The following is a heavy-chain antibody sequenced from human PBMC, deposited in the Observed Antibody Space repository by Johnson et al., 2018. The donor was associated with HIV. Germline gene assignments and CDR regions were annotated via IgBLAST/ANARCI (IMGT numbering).Heavy chain of an antibody. CDR2: VYSGGST. D-gene: IGHD3-9*01. CDR1: GFTFSSYA. CDR3: ARGYILTGYSGAFDL. J-gene: IGHJ3*01. Sequence: EQLVESGGGVVQPGRSLRLSCAASGFTFSSYAMHWVRQAPGKGLEWVSVVYSGGSTYYADSVKGRLTVSRDNSKNTVYLQMNSLRDEDTAVYYCARGYILTGYSGAFDLWGQGTMVTVSS. V-gene: IGHV3-66*01.